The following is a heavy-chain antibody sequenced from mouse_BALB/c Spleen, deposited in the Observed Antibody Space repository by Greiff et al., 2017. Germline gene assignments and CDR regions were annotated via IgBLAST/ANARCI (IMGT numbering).Heavy chain of an antibody. CDR3: ARGNYDYDDYYAMDY. CDR2: IYPYNGGT. J-gene: IGHJ4*01. CDR1: GYTFTDYN. V-gene: IGHV1S29*02. D-gene: IGHD2-4*01. Sequence: EVKLMESGPELVKPGASVKISCKASGYTFTDYNMHWVKQSHGKSLEWIGYIYPYNGGTGYNQKFKSKATLTVDNSSSTAYMELRSLTSEDSAVYYCARGNYDYDDYYAMDYWGQGTSVTVSS.